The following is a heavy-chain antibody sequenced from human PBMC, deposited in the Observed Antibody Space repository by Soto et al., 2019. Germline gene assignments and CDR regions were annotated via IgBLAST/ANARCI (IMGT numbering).Heavy chain of an antibody. CDR2: ISGTGGDT. CDR1: GFTFSRYS. V-gene: IGHV3-23*01. J-gene: IGHJ4*02. Sequence: GGSLRLSCAASGFTFSRYSISWVRQAPGKGLECVSSISGTGGDTFYADSVKGRFTISRDNSKNTLYLQMSSLRADDTALYYCAKDSALPYSGSYFDYWGQGALVTVS. CDR3: AKDSALPYSGSYFDY. D-gene: IGHD1-26*01.